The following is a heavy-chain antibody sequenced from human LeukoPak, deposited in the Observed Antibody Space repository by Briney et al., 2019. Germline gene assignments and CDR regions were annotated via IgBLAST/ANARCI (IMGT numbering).Heavy chain of an antibody. V-gene: IGHV3-74*01. CDR2: LNSDGSST. D-gene: IGHD5-24*01. CDR1: GFTFSRYW. CDR3: ARDGGKGYRNWFDP. Sequence: GGTLRLSCAASGFTFSRYWLHWVRQAPGKGLVWVSRLNSDGSSTGYADSVKRRFTISRDNAKNTLYLQMNSLRAEDTAVYYCARDGGKGYRNWFDPWGKVTLVTASS. J-gene: IGHJ5*02.